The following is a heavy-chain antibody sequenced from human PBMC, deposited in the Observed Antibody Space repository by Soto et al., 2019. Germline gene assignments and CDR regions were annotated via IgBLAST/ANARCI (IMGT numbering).Heavy chain of an antibody. Sequence: GGSLRLSCAASGFTFDDYAMHWVRQAPGKGLEWVSGISWNSGSIGYADSVKGRFTISRDNAKNSLYLQMNSLRAEDTAVYYCARVPDLNYCTKTSYLYYFDDWGQGALVTVSS. J-gene: IGHJ4*02. CDR1: GFTFDDYA. V-gene: IGHV3-9*01. CDR3: ARVPDLNYCTKTSYLYYFDD. D-gene: IGHD2-8*01. CDR2: ISWNSGSI.